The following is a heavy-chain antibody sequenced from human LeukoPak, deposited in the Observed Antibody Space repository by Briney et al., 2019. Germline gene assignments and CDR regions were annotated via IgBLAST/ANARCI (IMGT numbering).Heavy chain of an antibody. CDR2: ISSSSSSI. J-gene: IGHJ6*04. Sequence: GGSLRLSCAASGFTFDSYSMNWVRQAPGKGLEWVSSISSSSSSIYYADSVKGRFTISRDNAKNSLYLQMNSLRAEDRAVYYCARGPTMKMDVWGKGTTVTVSS. CDR1: GFTFDSYS. V-gene: IGHV3-21*01. CDR3: ARGPTMKMDV. D-gene: IGHD3-22*01.